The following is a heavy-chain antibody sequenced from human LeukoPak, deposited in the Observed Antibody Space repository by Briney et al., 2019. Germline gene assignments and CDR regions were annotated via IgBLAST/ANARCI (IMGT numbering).Heavy chain of an antibody. CDR1: GGSISSSSYY. J-gene: IGHJ5*02. CDR3: ARDPPISGYEAP. V-gene: IGHV4-39*07. CDR2: IYYSGST. D-gene: IGHD5-12*01. Sequence: SETLSLTCTVSGGSISSSSYYWGWIRQPPGKGLEWIGSIYYSGSTYYNPSLKSRVTISVDTSKNQFSLKLSSVTAADTAVYYCARDPPISGYEAPWGQGTLVTVSS.